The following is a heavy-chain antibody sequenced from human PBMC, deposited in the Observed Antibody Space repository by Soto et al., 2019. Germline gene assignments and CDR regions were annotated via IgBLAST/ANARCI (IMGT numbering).Heavy chain of an antibody. J-gene: IGHJ6*02. Sequence: QVALVESGGGVVRPGRSLRLSCGASGFSFSKYGMHWVRQAPGEGLEWLSLISYDGSEKWYAESVKGRFTISRDNSKNTLYLQMNSLGGDDTAVYFCAKGYEVSPPVASAWYSNYFYGVDVWGRGTTVTVSS. CDR1: GFSFSKYG. D-gene: IGHD6-19*01. CDR3: AKGYEVSPPVASAWYSNYFYGVDV. V-gene: IGHV3-30*18. CDR2: ISYDGSEK.